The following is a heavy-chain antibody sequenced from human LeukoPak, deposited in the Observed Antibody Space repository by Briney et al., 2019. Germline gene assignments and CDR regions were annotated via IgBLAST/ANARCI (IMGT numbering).Heavy chain of an antibody. J-gene: IGHJ3*02. CDR1: GGSISSGGYY. V-gene: IGHV4-31*03. Sequence: SSETLSLTCTVSGGSISSGGYYWSWIRQHPGKGLEWIGYVYYSGSTNYNPSLKSRVTISVDTSKNQFSLKLSSVTAADTAVYYCVRGPDIVVVPDNAFDIWGQGTMVTVSS. CDR2: VYYSGST. CDR3: VRGPDIVVVPDNAFDI. D-gene: IGHD2-2*01.